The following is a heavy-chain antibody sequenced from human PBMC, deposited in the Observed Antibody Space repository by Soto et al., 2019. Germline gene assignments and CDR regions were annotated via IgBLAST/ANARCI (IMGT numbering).Heavy chain of an antibody. CDR1: GGSIGSFY. V-gene: IGHV4-59*01. D-gene: IGHD6-13*01. J-gene: IGHJ3*02. Sequence: SETLSLTCTVSGGSIGSFYWSWIRQPPGKGLEWIGYIYYSGSTNYNPSLKSRVTISVDTSKNQFSLKLSSVTAADTAVYYCAIGRRQLVNHDVFDIWGQGTMVPVSS. CDR2: IYYSGST. CDR3: AIGRRQLVNHDVFDI.